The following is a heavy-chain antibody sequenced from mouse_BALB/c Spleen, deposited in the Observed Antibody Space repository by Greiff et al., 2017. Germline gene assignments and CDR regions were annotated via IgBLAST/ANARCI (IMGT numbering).Heavy chain of an antibody. CDR1: GYTFTDYW. Sequence: QVQLQQPGAELVMPGASVKMSCKASGYTFTDYWMHWVKQRPGQGLEWIGAIDTSDSYTSYNQKFKGKATLTVDESSSTAYMQLSSLTSEDSAVYYCAQTGTRYYAMDYWGQGTSVTVSS. CDR3: AQTGTRYYAMDY. D-gene: IGHD4-1*01. CDR2: IDTSDSYT. V-gene: IGHV1-69*01. J-gene: IGHJ4*01.